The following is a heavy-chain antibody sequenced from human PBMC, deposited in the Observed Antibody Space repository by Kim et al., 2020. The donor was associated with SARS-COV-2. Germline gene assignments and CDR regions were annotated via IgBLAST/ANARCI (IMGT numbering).Heavy chain of an antibody. CDR1: GYTFTSYY. Sequence: ASVKVSCKASGYTFTSYYMHWVRQAAGQGLEWMGIINPSGGSTSYAQKFQGRVTMTRDTSTSTVYMELSSLRSEDTAVYYCERARNGGIVGTINYYYGMDVWGQGTTVTVSS. CDR3: ERARNGGIVGTINYYYGMDV. J-gene: IGHJ6*02. V-gene: IGHV1-46*01. CDR2: INPSGGST. D-gene: IGHD5-12*01.